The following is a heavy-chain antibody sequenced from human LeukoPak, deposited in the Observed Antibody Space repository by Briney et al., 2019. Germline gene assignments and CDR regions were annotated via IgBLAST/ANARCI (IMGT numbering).Heavy chain of an antibody. CDR1: GYSFTSYW. CDR2: IYPGDSDT. CDR3: ASGIAVAGPPFDY. D-gene: IGHD6-19*01. Sequence: GESLMISCKGSGYSFTSYWIGWVRQMPGKGLEWMGIIYPGDSDTRYSPSFQGQVTISADKSISTAYLQWSSLKASDTAMYYCASGIAVAGPPFDYWGQGTLVTVSS. V-gene: IGHV5-51*01. J-gene: IGHJ4*02.